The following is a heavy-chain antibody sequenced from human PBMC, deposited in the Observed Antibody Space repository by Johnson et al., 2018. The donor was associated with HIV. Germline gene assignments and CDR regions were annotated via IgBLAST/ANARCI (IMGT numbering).Heavy chain of an antibody. V-gene: IGHV3-20*04. Sequence: VQLVESGGGVVRPVGSLRLSCEGSGFSFHDYAMSWVRQPPGTGLEWVSGVNWNGESTGYADSVKGRFSISRDNVKTSLYLQMNSLRVEDTALYYCARDPSSQDSRLTGDFGAFDIWGLGTMVIVSS. CDR3: ARDPSSQDSRLTGDFGAFDI. CDR1: GFSFHDYA. CDR2: VNWNGEST. J-gene: IGHJ3*02. D-gene: IGHD7-27*01.